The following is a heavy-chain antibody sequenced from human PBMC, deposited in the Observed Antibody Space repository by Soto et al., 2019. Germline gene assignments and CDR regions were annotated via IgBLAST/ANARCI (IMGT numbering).Heavy chain of an antibody. J-gene: IGHJ6*02. D-gene: IGHD5-12*01. CDR1: GYTFISYV. Sequence: ASVKVSCKASGYTFISYVITWVRQAPGQGLEWMGWITTYNGKTNYAQKLQGRVTMTTGTSTSTAYMDLRSLRSDDTAVYYCARGGGYSGYDYYYFYVVDVWGQGTTVTVSS. CDR2: ITTYNGKT. CDR3: ARGGGYSGYDYYYFYVVDV. V-gene: IGHV1-18*01.